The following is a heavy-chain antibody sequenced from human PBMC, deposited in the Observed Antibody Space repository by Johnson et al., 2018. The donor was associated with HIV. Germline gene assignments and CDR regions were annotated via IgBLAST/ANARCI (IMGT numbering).Heavy chain of an antibody. CDR3: AKSSIAVQDAFDI. Sequence: VQLVESGGGLVQPGGSLRLSCAASGFTVSSNYMNWVRQAPGKGLEWVSVIYSGGSTYYTDSVKGRFTISRDNSKNTLYLQMNSLRAEDTAVYFCAKSSIAVQDAFDIWGQGTMVTVSS. CDR2: IYSGGST. CDR1: GFTVSSNY. J-gene: IGHJ3*02. D-gene: IGHD6-19*01. V-gene: IGHV3-53*01.